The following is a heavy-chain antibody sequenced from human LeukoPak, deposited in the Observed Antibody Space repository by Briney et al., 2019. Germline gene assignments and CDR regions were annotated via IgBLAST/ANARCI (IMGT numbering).Heavy chain of an antibody. D-gene: IGHD1-1*01. Sequence: SETLSLTCTVSGGSISSYYWSWIRQPAGKELEWIGRIYTSGSTNYNPSLKSRVTMSVDTSKNQFSLKLSSVTAADTAVYYCARGTEEYYYYYMDVWGKGTTVTVSS. V-gene: IGHV4-4*07. CDR3: ARGTEEYYYYYMDV. CDR1: GGSISSYY. J-gene: IGHJ6*03. CDR2: IYTSGST.